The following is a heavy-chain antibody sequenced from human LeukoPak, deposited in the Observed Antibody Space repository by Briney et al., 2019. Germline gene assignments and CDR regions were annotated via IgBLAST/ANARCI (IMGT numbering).Heavy chain of an antibody. CDR1: GGSIRSYY. D-gene: IGHD6-6*01. CDR3: ARLGSSTYNWFDP. J-gene: IGHJ5*02. Sequence: SETLSLTCTVSGGSIRSYYWSWIRQPPGKGLEWIGYIYYSGSTNYNPSLKSRVTISVDTSKNQFSLKLSSVTAADTAVYYCARLGSSTYNWFDPWGQGTLVTVSS. V-gene: IGHV4-59*08. CDR2: IYYSGST.